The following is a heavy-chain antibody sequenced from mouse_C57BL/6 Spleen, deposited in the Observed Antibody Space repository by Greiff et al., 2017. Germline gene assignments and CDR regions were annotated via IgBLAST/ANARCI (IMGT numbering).Heavy chain of an antibody. CDR3: ARQDYSNYVTAWFAY. J-gene: IGHJ3*01. D-gene: IGHD2-5*01. CDR1: GFTFSDYG. V-gene: IGHV5-17*01. CDR2: ISSGSSTI. Sequence: EVMLVESGGGLVKPGGSLKLSCAASGFTFSDYGMHWVRQAPEKGLEWVAYISSGSSTIYYADTVKGRFTISRDNAKNTLFLQMTSLRSEDTARYYGARQDYSNYVTAWFAYWGQGTLVTVSA.